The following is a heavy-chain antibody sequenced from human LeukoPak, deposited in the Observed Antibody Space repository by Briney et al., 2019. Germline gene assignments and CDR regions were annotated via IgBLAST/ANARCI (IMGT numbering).Heavy chain of an antibody. V-gene: IGHV4-59*08. J-gene: IGHJ4*02. CDR3: ARSVFYGDYSFDY. Sequence: SETLSLTCIVSYGSISSYYWSWIRQPPGKGLEWIGSIYHSGSTYYNPSLKSRVTISVDTSKNQFSLKLSSVTAADTAVYYCARSVFYGDYSFDYWGQGTLVTVSS. D-gene: IGHD4-17*01. CDR1: YGSISSYY. CDR2: IYHSGST.